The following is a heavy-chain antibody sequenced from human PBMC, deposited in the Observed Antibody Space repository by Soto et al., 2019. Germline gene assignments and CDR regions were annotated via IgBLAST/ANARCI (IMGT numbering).Heavy chain of an antibody. CDR1: GFTFSSYS. D-gene: IGHD3-10*01. J-gene: IGHJ6*02. CDR3: ARDGGFGELLSLDHGYYYGMDV. Sequence: GGSLRLSCAASGFTFSSYSMNWVRQALGKGLEWVSSISSSSSYIYYADSVKGRFTISRDNAKNSLYLQMNSLRAEDTAVYYCARDGGFGELLSLDHGYYYGMDVWGQGTTVTVSS. CDR2: ISSSSSYI. V-gene: IGHV3-21*01.